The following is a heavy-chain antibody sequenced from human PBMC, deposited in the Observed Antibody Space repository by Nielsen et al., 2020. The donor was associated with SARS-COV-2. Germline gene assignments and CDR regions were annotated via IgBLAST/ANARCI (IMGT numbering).Heavy chain of an antibody. Sequence: SETLSLTCTVSGGSISSGGYYWSWIRQHPGKGLEWIGYIYYGGSTYYNPSLKSRVTISVDTSKNQFSLKLSSVTAADTAVYYCAREALKELLWFGESSSYYGMDVWGQGTTVTVSS. CDR3: AREALKELLWFGESSSYYGMDV. J-gene: IGHJ6*02. CDR2: IYYGGST. V-gene: IGHV4-31*03. D-gene: IGHD3-10*01. CDR1: GGSISSGGYY.